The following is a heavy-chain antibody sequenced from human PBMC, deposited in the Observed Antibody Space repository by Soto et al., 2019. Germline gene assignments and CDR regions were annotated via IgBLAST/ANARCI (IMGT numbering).Heavy chain of an antibody. D-gene: IGHD3-3*01. CDR3: ARDTLGGAYDFLH. J-gene: IGHJ4*02. V-gene: IGHV3-66*01. Sequence: EVQLVESGGGLVQPGGSLRLSCAASGFTVSNLYMTWVGQAPGKGLQWDAVISSGGSTYYADSVKGRFTISRDNSKNTLYLEMNSLRAEDTAVYYCARDTLGGAYDFLHGGQGTLVTVSS. CDR1: GFTVSNLY. CDR2: ISSGGST.